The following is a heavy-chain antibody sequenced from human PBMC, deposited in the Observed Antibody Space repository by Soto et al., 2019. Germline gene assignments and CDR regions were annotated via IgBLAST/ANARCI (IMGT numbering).Heavy chain of an antibody. CDR1: GFTFSSYA. J-gene: IGHJ6*03. Sequence: HPGGSLRLSCAASGFTFSSYAMSWVRQAPGKGLEWVSAISGSGGSTYYADSVKGRFTISRDNSKNTLYLQMNSLRAEDTAVYYCATSPPPPRYNWNLFVGYYYYYYMDVWGKGTTVTVSS. D-gene: IGHD1-7*01. CDR3: ATSPPPPRYNWNLFVGYYYYYYMDV. CDR2: ISGSGGST. V-gene: IGHV3-23*01.